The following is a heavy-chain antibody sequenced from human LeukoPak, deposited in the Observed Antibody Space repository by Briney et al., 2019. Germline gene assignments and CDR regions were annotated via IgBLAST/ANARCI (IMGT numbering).Heavy chain of an antibody. CDR1: GFTFSSYS. V-gene: IGHV3-21*01. D-gene: IGHD2-15*01. CDR3: ARDIVVVVAAQKAFDI. CDR2: ISSSGSYI. Sequence: GGSLRLSCAASGFTFSSYSMNWVRQAPGKGLEWVSSISSSGSYIYYADSVKGRFTISRDNAKNSLYLQMNSLRAEDTAVYYCARDIVVVVAAQKAFDIWGQGTMVTVSS. J-gene: IGHJ3*02.